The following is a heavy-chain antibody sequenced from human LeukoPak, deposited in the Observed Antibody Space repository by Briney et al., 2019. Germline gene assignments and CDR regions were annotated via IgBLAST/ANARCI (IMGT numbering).Heavy chain of an antibody. Sequence: SVKVSCKASGGTFSSYAISWVRQASGQGLEWMGRIIPILGIANYAQKFQGRVTITADKSTSTAYMELSSLRSEDTAVYYCARDKDGYTRDYWGQGTLVTVSS. CDR3: ARDKDGYTRDY. D-gene: IGHD5-24*01. CDR1: GGTFSSYA. J-gene: IGHJ4*02. V-gene: IGHV1-69*04. CDR2: IIPILGIA.